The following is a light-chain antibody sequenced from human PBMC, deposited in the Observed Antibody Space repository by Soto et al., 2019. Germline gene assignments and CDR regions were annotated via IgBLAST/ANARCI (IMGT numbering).Light chain of an antibody. CDR2: SNN. V-gene: IGLV1-44*01. Sequence: QSVLTQPPSASGTPGQRVTISCSGSGSNIGSHTVSWYQQLPGTAPNLLIYSNNQRPSGVPDRFSGSKSGSSASLAISGLQSEDEADYYCAAWHDSLNGVLFGGGTKVTVL. CDR1: GSNIGSHT. J-gene: IGLJ2*01. CDR3: AAWHDSLNGVL.